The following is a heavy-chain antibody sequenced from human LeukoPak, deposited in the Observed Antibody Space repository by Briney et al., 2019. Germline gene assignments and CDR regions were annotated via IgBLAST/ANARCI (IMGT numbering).Heavy chain of an antibody. CDR3: ARATLSEIIAAEAFFDS. D-gene: IGHD6-13*01. J-gene: IGHJ4*02. Sequence: GGSLRLSCAASGFAFSSHGMNWVRQAPGKGLEWVSSISGTSTYIYFTNSLKGRFSISRDNAKNSLYLQMSSLRAEDTAVYFCARATLSEIIAAEAFFDSWGQGTLVTVSS. V-gene: IGHV3-21*06. CDR2: ISGTSTYI. CDR1: GFAFSSHG.